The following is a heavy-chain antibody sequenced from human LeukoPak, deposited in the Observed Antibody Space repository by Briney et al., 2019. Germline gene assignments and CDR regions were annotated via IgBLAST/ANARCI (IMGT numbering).Heavy chain of an antibody. CDR2: IIPIFGTA. CDR1: GGTFSSYA. V-gene: IGHV1-69*05. D-gene: IGHD1-7*01. J-gene: IGHJ6*03. CDR3: ARADRKNWNSYYYYYMDV. Sequence: SVKVSCKASGGTFSSYAISWVRQAPGQGLEWMGGIIPIFGTANYAQKFQGRVTITTDESTSTAYMELSSLRSEDTAVYYCARADRKNWNSYYYYYMDVWGKGTTVTVSS.